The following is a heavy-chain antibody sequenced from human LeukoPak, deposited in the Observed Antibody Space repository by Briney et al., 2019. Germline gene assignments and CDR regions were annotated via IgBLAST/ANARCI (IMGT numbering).Heavy chain of an antibody. J-gene: IGHJ4*02. D-gene: IGHD1-1*01. Sequence: ARSLRLACPASGFTFSSYSMSWVRQAPGKGLEWVSAISGSGGSTYYADSVKGRFTISRDNSKNTLYLQMNSLRAEDTAVYYCADGKSQSYYWGQGTLVTVSS. CDR1: GFTFSSYS. CDR3: ADGKSQSYY. CDR2: ISGSGGST. V-gene: IGHV3-23*01.